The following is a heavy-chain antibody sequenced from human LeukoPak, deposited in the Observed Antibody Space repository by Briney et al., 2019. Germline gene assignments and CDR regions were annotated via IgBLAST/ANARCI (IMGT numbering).Heavy chain of an antibody. V-gene: IGHV3-23*01. CDR2: IVGRGGGT. Sequence: GASLRLSCAASGFTFSNYAMSWVRQAPGKGLEWVSAIVGRGGGTYYADSVKGRFTVSRDDSKNTLYLQMNSLRAEDTAVYYCAKWGDYDILTGYYDSDYWGQGTLVTVSS. CDR1: GFTFSNYA. D-gene: IGHD3-9*01. J-gene: IGHJ4*02. CDR3: AKWGDYDILTGYYDSDY.